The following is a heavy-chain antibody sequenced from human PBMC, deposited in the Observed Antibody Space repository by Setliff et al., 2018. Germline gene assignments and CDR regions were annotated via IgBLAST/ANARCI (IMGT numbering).Heavy chain of an antibody. V-gene: IGHV3-48*03. J-gene: IGHJ3*02. CDR3: AREGNWNDGVDAFDI. CDR1: GFTFSSYE. CDR2: ISSSGSTI. D-gene: IGHD1-1*01. Sequence: GESLTISCAASGFTFSSYEMNWVRQAPGKGPEWVSYISSSGSTIYYADSVKGRFTISRDNAKNSLYLQMNSLRAEDTAVYYCAREGNWNDGVDAFDIWGQGTMVTVSS.